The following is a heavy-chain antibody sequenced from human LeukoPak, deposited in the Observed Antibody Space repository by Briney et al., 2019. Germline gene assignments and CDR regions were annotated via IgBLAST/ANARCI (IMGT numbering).Heavy chain of an antibody. D-gene: IGHD2-2*01. CDR2: IYYSGST. V-gene: IGHV4-59*01. J-gene: IGHJ3*02. CDR3: ARVPWAYIVVVPAANAFDI. Sequence: SETLSLTCTVSGGSISSYYWGWIRQPPGKGLEWIGYIYYSGSTNYNPSLKSRVTISVDTSKNQFSLKLSSVTAADTAVYYCARVPWAYIVVVPAANAFDIWGQGTMVTVSS. CDR1: GGSISSYY.